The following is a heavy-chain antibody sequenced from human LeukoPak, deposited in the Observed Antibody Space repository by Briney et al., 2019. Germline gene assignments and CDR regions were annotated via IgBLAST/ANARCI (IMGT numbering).Heavy chain of an antibody. D-gene: IGHD5-24*01. CDR1: GGSFGSYG. J-gene: IGHJ1*01. CDR3: AREGPVGTDGF. V-gene: IGHV1-69*13. CDR2: RIPILGTT. Sequence: ASVKLSCKASGGSFGSYGISWVRQAPGQGLEWMGGRIPILGTTNLAQKFQGRLTITADESTSTAYMELNGLRVDDTAVYYCAREGPVGTDGFWGQGTLVTVSS.